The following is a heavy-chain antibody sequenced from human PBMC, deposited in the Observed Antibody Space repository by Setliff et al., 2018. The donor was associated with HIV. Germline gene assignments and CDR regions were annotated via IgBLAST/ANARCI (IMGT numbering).Heavy chain of an antibody. D-gene: IGHD5-12*01. J-gene: IGHJ4*02. CDR2: ISSKRTSI. V-gene: IGHV3-11*01. CDR1: GFAFSDYY. CDR3: AKDPRAAVATICDY. Sequence: PGGSLRLSCAASGFAFSDYYMSWIRQAPGKGLEWVSYISSKRTSIYYADSVKGRFTISRDNDRNSLYLQMNGLRAEDTDVYYCAKDPRAAVATICDYWGQGTLVTVSS.